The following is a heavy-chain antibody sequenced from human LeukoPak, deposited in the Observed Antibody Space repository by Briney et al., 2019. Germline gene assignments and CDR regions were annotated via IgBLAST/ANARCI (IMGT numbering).Heavy chain of an antibody. V-gene: IGHV4-39*07. J-gene: IGHJ4*02. CDR1: GGSFSSYY. CDR3: ARGHRDIVVVVAAPRYYFDY. D-gene: IGHD2-15*01. Sequence: SSETLSLTCAVYGGSFSSYYWGWIRQPPGKGLEWIGSIYYSGSTYYNPSLKSRVTISVDTSKNQFSLKLSSVTAADTAVYYCARGHRDIVVVVAAPRYYFDYWGQGTLVTVSS. CDR2: IYYSGST.